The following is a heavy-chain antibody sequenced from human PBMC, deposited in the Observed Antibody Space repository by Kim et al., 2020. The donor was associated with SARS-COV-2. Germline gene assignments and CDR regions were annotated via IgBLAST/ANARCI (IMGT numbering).Heavy chain of an antibody. J-gene: IGHJ5*02. D-gene: IGHD6-13*01. Sequence: AQKLQGRVTMTTDTSTSTAYMELRSLRSDDTAVYYCASRVGSSWPGWFDPWGQGTLVTVSS. V-gene: IGHV1-18*01. CDR3: ASRVGSSWPGWFDP.